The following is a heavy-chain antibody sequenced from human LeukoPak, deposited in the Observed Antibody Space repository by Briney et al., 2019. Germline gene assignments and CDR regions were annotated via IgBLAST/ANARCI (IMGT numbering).Heavy chain of an antibody. J-gene: IGHJ6*02. D-gene: IGHD3-22*01. CDR2: IYYGGST. V-gene: IGHV4-39*01. CDR1: GGSISSSSCY. Sequence: SETLSLTCTVSGGSISSSSCYWGWIRQPPGKGLEWIGSIYYGGSTYYNPSLKSRVTISVDTSKNQFSLKLSSVTAADTAVYYCARTPTNYDSSGYYYYYYGMDVWGQGTTVTVSS. CDR3: ARTPTNYDSSGYYYYYYGMDV.